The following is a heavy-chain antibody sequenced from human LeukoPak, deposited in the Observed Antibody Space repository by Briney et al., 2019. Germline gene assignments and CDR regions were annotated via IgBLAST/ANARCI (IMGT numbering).Heavy chain of an antibody. CDR3: ARERRGPHYDFWSGQRRIYYYGMDV. V-gene: IGHV1-8*01. Sequence: GASVKVSCKASGYTFTSYDINWVRQATGQGLEWMGWMNPNSGNTGYAQKLQGRVTMTRNTSISTAYMELSSLRSEDTAVYYCARERRGPHYDFWSGQRRIYYYGMDVWGQGTTVTVSS. J-gene: IGHJ6*02. D-gene: IGHD3-3*01. CDR1: GYTFTSYD. CDR2: MNPNSGNT.